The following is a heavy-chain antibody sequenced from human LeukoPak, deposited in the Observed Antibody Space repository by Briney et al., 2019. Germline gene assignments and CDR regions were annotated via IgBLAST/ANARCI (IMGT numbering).Heavy chain of an antibody. V-gene: IGHV1-2*04. CDR2: INPNSGGT. Sequence: AASVKVSCKVSGYTLTELSMHWVRQAPGQGLEWMGWINPNSGGTNYAQKFQGWVTMTRDTSISTAYMELSRLRSDDTAVYYCARVPRQQLEDYWGQGTLVTVSS. CDR1: GYTLTELS. CDR3: ARVPRQQLEDY. D-gene: IGHD6-13*01. J-gene: IGHJ4*02.